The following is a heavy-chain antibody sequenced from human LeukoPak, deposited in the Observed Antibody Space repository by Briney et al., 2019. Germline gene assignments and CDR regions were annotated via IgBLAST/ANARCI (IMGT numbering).Heavy chain of an antibody. D-gene: IGHD2-2*01. Sequence: SETLSLTCTVSGGSISSYYWSWIRQPPGKGLEWTGYIYTSGSTNYNPSLKSRVTISVDTSKNQLSLKLSSVTAADTAVYYCARQQYIVPYCSSTSCYSREVWFDPWGQGTLVTVSS. CDR2: IYTSGST. V-gene: IGHV4-4*09. CDR1: GGSISSYY. J-gene: IGHJ5*02. CDR3: ARQQYIVPYCSSTSCYSREVWFDP.